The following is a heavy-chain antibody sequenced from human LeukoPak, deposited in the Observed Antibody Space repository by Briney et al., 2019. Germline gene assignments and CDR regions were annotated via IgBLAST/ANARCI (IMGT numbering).Heavy chain of an antibody. CDR3: TRGDYGDLDY. J-gene: IGHJ4*02. D-gene: IGHD4-17*01. CDR2: IRSKAYGGTT. CDR1: GFTFGDYA. V-gene: IGHV3-49*04. Sequence: GGSLRLSCTASGFTFGDYAMSWVRQAPGKGLEWVGFIRSKAYGGTTEYAASVEGRFTISRDDSKSIAYLQMNSLKTEDTAVYYCTRGDYGDLDYWGQGTLVTVSS.